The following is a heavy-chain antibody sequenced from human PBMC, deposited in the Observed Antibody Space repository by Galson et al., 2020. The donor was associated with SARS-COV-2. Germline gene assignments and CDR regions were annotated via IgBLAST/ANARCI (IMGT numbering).Heavy chain of an antibody. Sequence: SCAASGFTFSSYAMHWVRQAPGKGLEWVALISYDGNNKFYADSVKGRFTISRDNSKNTLYLQMNSLRAEDTAIYYCAKRGGAATGKDNWFDPWGQGTLVTVSS. D-gene: IGHD6-13*01. V-gene: IGHV3-30*04. J-gene: IGHJ5*02. CDR3: AKRGGAATGKDNWFDP. CDR1: GFTFSSYA. CDR2: ISYDGNNK.